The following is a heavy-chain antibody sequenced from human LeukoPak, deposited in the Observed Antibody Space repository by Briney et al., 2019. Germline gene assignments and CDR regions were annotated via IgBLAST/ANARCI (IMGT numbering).Heavy chain of an antibody. CDR2: ISWNSGSI. J-gene: IGHJ5*02. CDR1: GFTFDDYA. D-gene: IGHD6-13*01. V-gene: IGHV3-9*03. Sequence: GGSLRLSCAASGFTFDDYAMHWVRQAPGKGLEWVSGISWNSGSIGYADSVKGRFTISRDNAKNSLYLQMNSLRAEDMALYYCAKDGYSSSWYGGWFDPWGQGTLVTVSS. CDR3: AKDGYSSSWYGGWFDP.